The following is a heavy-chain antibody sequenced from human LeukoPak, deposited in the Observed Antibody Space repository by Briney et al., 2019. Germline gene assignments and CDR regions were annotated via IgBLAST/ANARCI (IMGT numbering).Heavy chain of an antibody. CDR3: ARDPHLHYYDSSGYSSDDAFDI. CDR2: IYYSGST. J-gene: IGHJ3*02. Sequence: SETLSLTCTVSGGSISSSSYYWGWIRQPPGKGLEWIGSIYYSGSTYYNPSLKSRVTISVDTSKNQFSLKLSSVTAADTAVYYCARDPHLHYYDSSGYSSDDAFDIWGQGTMVTVSS. V-gene: IGHV4-39*02. CDR1: GGSISSSSYY. D-gene: IGHD3-22*01.